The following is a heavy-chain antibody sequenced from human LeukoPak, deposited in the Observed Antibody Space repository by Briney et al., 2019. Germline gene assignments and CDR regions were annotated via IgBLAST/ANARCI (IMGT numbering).Heavy chain of an antibody. CDR3: AKPARRYKEKYYFDY. J-gene: IGHJ4*02. D-gene: IGHD5-18*01. Sequence: HGGSLRLSCAASGFTFSSYAMSWVRQAPGKGLEWVSAISGSGGSTYYADSVKGRFTISRDNSKNTLYLQMNSLRAEDTAVYYCAKPARRYKEKYYFDYWGQGTLVTVTS. CDR1: GFTFSSYA. CDR2: ISGSGGST. V-gene: IGHV3-23*01.